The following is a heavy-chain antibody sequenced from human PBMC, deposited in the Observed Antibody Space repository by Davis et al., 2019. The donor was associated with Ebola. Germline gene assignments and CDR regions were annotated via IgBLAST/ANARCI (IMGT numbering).Heavy chain of an antibody. D-gene: IGHD3-3*01. CDR2: ISGSGGST. V-gene: IGHV3-23*01. CDR3: AKSGLSFGVVKYHYGMDV. CDR1: VITFSSYA. J-gene: IGHJ6*04. Sequence: GESLKISCTDSVITFSSYAMTWVRQAPGKGLEWVSAISGSGGSTYYADSVKGRFTISRDISKKTLYLQMNSLRAEDTAVYYCAKSGLSFGVVKYHYGMDVWGKGTTVTVSS.